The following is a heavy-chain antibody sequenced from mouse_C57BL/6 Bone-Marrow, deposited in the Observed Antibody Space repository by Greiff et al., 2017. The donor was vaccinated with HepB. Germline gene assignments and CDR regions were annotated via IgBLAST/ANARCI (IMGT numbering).Heavy chain of an antibody. J-gene: IGHJ3*01. CDR1: GYTFTDYY. CDR3: ARDMVTPWFAY. CDR2: INPNNGGP. Sequence: VQLQQSGPELVKPGASVKISCKASGYTFTDYYMNWVKQSHGKSLEWIGDINPNNGGPSYNQKFKGKATLTVDKSSSTAYMELRSLTSEDSAVYYCARDMVTPWFAYWGQGTLVTVSA. D-gene: IGHD2-2*01. V-gene: IGHV1-26*01.